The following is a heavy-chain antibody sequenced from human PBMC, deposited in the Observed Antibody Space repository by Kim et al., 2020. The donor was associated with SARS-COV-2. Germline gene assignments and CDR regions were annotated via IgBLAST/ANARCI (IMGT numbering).Heavy chain of an antibody. Sequence: ASVKVSCKASGYTFTGYYMHWVRQAPGQGLEWMGRINPNSGGTNYAQKFQGRVTMTRDTSISTAYMELGRLRSDDTAVYYCARDRGDLGPFYYYYYYGMDVWGQGTTVTVSS. J-gene: IGHJ6*02. D-gene: IGHD3-3*01. CDR3: ARDRGDLGPFYYYYYYGMDV. CDR2: INPNSGGT. CDR1: GYTFTGYY. V-gene: IGHV1-2*06.